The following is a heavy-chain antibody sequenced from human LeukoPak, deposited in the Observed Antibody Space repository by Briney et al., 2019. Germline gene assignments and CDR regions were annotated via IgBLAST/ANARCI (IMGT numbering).Heavy chain of an antibody. CDR3: ARDKRGITMVRGVPLSYYYYMDV. CDR1: GYTFTGYY. CDR2: INPNSGGT. D-gene: IGHD3-10*01. V-gene: IGHV1-2*02. J-gene: IGHJ6*03. Sequence: ASVKVSCKASGYTFTGYYMHWVRQAPGQGLEWMGWINPNSGGTNYAQKFQGRVTMTRDTSISTAYMELSRLRSDDTAVYYCARDKRGITMVRGVPLSYYYYMDVWGKGTTVTISS.